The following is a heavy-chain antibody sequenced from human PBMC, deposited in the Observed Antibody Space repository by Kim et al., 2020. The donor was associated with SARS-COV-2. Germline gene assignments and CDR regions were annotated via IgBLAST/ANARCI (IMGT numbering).Heavy chain of an antibody. D-gene: IGHD1-26*01. CDR2: ISGSGSTI. CDR1: GFTFSSYE. V-gene: IGHV3-48*03. Sequence: GGSLRLSCTASGFTFSSYEMNWVRQAPGKGLEWVSYISGSGSTIYYADSVKGRFTISRDNAKNSLYLQMNSLRAEDTAVYYCATNSGSYPTHVVDYWGQGTLGTVSS. CDR3: ATNSGSYPTHVVDY. J-gene: IGHJ4*02.